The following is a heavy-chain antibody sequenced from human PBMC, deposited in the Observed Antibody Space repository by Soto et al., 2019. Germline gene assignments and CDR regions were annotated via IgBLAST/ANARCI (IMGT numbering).Heavy chain of an antibody. CDR3: ARGGDVLRFLDQGYPDGY. CDR1: GYSFTSYW. V-gene: IGHV5-10-1*01. Sequence: GESLKISCQGSGYSFTSYWISWVRQMPGKGLEWMGRIDPSDSYTNYSPSFQGHVTISADKSISTAYLQWSSLKASDTAMYYCARGGDVLRFLDQGYPDGYWGQGTLVTVSS. J-gene: IGHJ4*02. CDR2: IDPSDSYT. D-gene: IGHD3-3*01.